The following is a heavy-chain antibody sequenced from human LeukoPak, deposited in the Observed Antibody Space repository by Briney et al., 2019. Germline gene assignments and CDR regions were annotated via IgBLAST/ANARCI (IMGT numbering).Heavy chain of an antibody. J-gene: IGHJ4*02. D-gene: IGHD1-26*01. CDR1: GGSISSSNW. V-gene: IGHV4-4*02. CDR3: ARGKSGRSHFDY. Sequence: SGTLSLTCTVSGGSISSSNWWSWVRQPPGRGLEWIGEIYHRGITNYNPSLKSRVTMSVDKSKNQFSLKLTSVTAADTAVYYCARGKSGRSHFDYWGQGTLV. CDR2: IYHRGIT.